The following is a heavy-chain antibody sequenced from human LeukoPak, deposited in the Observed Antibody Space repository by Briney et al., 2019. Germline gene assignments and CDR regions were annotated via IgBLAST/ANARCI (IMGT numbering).Heavy chain of an antibody. Sequence: GRSLRLSCAASGFTFSSYGMHWVRQAPGKGLEWVAVAYGDGSSQYYADSVKGRFSISKDISKNTLSLQMNSLRAEDTAVYSCATGGNFYYSHWGQGTLATVSS. V-gene: IGHV3-33*08. CDR1: GFTFSSYG. CDR2: AYGDGSSQ. D-gene: IGHD4-11*01. CDR3: ATGGNFYYSH. J-gene: IGHJ1*01.